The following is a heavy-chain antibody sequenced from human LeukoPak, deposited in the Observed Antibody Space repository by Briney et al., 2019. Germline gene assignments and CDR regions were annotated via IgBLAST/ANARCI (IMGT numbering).Heavy chain of an antibody. V-gene: IGHV3-30*01. D-gene: IGHD2-2*01. CDR1: GFTFSSHA. Sequence: GGSLRLSCAASGFTFSSHAMHWVRQAPGKGLEWVAVISYDGSNKYYLDSVKGRFTISRDNSKNTLYLQMNSLRAEDTAVYYCAGGYCSTTSCQYYFDYWGQGTLVTVSS. CDR2: ISYDGSNK. J-gene: IGHJ4*02. CDR3: AGGYCSTTSCQYYFDY.